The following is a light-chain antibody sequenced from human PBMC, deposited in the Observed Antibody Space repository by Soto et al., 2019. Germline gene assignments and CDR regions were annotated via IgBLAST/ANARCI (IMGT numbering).Light chain of an antibody. CDR2: AAS. CDR3: QQHYRDPLT. J-gene: IGKJ1*01. V-gene: IGKV1-17*01. CDR1: QGIGID. Sequence: DIQMTQSPSSLSASVGDRVTITCRASQGIGIDLSWYQQKPGKAPHLLISAASTLQSGVPSRFSGSGSGTDFTLTISSLQPEDFATYYCQQHYRDPLTFGQGTKVEI.